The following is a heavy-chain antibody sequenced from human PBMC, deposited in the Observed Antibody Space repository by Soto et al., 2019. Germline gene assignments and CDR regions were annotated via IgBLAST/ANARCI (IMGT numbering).Heavy chain of an antibody. J-gene: IGHJ5*02. Sequence: PVGSLRVCCVASGFNFRGYAMSWVRQAPGKGLEWVSAIIASGVNTYYADSVKGRFTISRDNSKNTLYLQMNSLRAEDTAVYYCAKMRDVRQGFDTWGQGTLVTVSS. V-gene: IGHV3-23*01. CDR3: AKMRDVRQGFDT. CDR1: GFNFRGYA. CDR2: IIASGVNT.